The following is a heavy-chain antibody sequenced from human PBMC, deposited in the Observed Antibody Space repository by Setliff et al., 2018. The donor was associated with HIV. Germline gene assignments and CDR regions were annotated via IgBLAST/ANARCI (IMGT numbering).Heavy chain of an antibody. CDR1: EYSFTNNW. J-gene: IGHJ4*02. D-gene: IGHD7-27*01. CDR3: IRRRRAPGAADLESY. Sequence: PGESLKISCKGSEYSFTNNWIGWVRQMPGKGLEWMGIIYPGDSDIRYSPSFQGQVTISADKSISTTYLQWNSLKASDTAMYYCIRRRRAPGAADLESYWGQGTLVTVSS. CDR2: IYPGDSDI. V-gene: IGHV5-51*01.